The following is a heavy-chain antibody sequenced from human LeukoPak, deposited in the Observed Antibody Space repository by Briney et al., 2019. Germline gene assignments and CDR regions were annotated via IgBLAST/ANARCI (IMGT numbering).Heavy chain of an antibody. V-gene: IGHV4-59*01. CDR2: IHYSGST. J-gene: IGHJ6*03. Sequence: SEALSLTCTVSGGSIISYYWSWIRQPPGKGVEWIGYIHYSGSTNYNPSLKSRVTISVDTSKNQFSLKVSSVTAADTAVYYCARDGYYYDSTHYYYYYMDVWGKGTTVTVSS. D-gene: IGHD3-22*01. CDR3: ARDGYYYDSTHYYYYYMDV. CDR1: GGSIISYY.